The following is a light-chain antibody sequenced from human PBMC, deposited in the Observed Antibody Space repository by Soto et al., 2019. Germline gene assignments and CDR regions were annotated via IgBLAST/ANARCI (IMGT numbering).Light chain of an antibody. J-gene: IGKJ4*01. Sequence: AIRMTQAPSSLSASTGDRVTITCRASQGISSYLAWYQQKPGKAPKLLIYAASTLQSGVPSRLSGSGSGTDFTLTISCLQSEDFATYYCQQYYSYPPLTFGGGTKVDIK. CDR2: AAS. CDR3: QQYYSYPPLT. CDR1: QGISSY. V-gene: IGKV1-8*01.